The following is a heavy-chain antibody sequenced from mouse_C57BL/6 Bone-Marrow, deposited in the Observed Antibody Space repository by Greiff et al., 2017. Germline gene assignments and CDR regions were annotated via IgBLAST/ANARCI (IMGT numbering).Heavy chain of an antibody. CDR2: INPNNGGT. V-gene: IGHV1-18*01. J-gene: IGHJ1*03. D-gene: IGHD1-1*01. Sequence: VQLQQSGPELVKPGASVKIPCKASGYTFTDYNMDWVKQSHGKSLEWIGDINPNNGGTIYNQKFKGKATLTVDKSSSTAYMELRSLTSEDTAVYYCASEGHYYGSSYGHWYFDVWGTGTTVTVAS. CDR3: ASEGHYYGSSYGHWYFDV. CDR1: GYTFTDYN.